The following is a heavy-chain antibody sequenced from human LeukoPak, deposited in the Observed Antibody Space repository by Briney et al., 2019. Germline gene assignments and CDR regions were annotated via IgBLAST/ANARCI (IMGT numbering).Heavy chain of an antibody. CDR3: AKMPQSIAVAGTHGDPFDY. CDR2: LRGPEGSP. J-gene: IGHJ4*02. CDR1: GFALSSYT. Sequence: GGSLRLSCAASGFALSSYTMSWVRQAPGMGLEWVSSLRGPEGSPFYADSVKGRFTISRDSSKNTLYLQMNSLRAEDTAVYYCAKMPQSIAVAGTHGDPFDYWGQGTLVTVSS. D-gene: IGHD6-19*01. V-gene: IGHV3-23*01.